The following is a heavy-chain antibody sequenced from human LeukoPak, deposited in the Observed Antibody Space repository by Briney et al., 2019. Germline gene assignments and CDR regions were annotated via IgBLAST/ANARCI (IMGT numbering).Heavy chain of an antibody. CDR3: AKESVAAALPDDCFRP. Sequence: PGGSLTLPYAASGFTFNSYGMSWVRQAPGKGLEWVSGISGSGGTTYYADSVKGRFTISRDNTKKTLYLQTNRLRAEDTAVYYCAKESVAAALPDDCFRPWGRGTLVTVSS. CDR2: ISGSGGTT. J-gene: IGHJ5*02. V-gene: IGHV3-23*01. D-gene: IGHD6-13*01. CDR1: GFTFNSYG.